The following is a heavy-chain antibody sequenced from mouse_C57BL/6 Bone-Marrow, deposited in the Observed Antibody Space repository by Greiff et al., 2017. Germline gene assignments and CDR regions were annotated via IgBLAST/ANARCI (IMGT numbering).Heavy chain of an antibody. CDR2: INPNYGTT. Sequence: VQLQQSGPELVKPGASVKISCKASGYSFTDYNMNWVKQSTGKSLEWIGVINPNYGTTSYNQKFKGKATLTVDQSSSTAYMQLNSLTSEDSAVYYCARAGDICGNYPHSYFDVWGTGTTVTVS. CDR3: ARAGDICGNYPHSYFDV. V-gene: IGHV1-39*01. D-gene: IGHD2-1*01. CDR1: GYSFTDYN. J-gene: IGHJ1*03.